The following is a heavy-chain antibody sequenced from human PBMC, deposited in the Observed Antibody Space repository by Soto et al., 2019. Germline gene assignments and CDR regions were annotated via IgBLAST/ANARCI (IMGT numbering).Heavy chain of an antibody. CDR2: ISYDGSNK. D-gene: IGHD3-10*02. J-gene: IGHJ3*02. CDR3: AKDLAYVHI. CDR1: GFTFSSYA. V-gene: IGHV3-30-3*01. Sequence: PGGSLSLSCAASGFTFSSYAMHWVRQAPGKGLEWVAVISYDGSNKYYADSVKGRFTISRDNSKNTLYLQMNSLRAEDTAVYYCAKDLAYVHIWGQGTMVTVSS.